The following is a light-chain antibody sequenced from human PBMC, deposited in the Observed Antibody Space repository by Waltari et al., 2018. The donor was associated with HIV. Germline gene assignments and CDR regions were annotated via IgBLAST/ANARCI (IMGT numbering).Light chain of an antibody. CDR2: GSN. Sequence: QSVLTQPPSASGTPGQRVTLSCSGWRSNIGSNSVNWYQQLPGTAPKLLIFGSNQRPSGVPDRFSGSKPDTSASLAISGLQSEDEADYYCASWDDSLTGWVFGGGTKLTVL. V-gene: IGLV1-44*01. J-gene: IGLJ3*02. CDR1: RSNIGSNS. CDR3: ASWDDSLTGWV.